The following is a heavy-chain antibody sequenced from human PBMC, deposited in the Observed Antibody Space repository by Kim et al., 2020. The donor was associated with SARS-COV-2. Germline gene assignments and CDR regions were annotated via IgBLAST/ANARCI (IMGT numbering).Heavy chain of an antibody. V-gene: IGHV3-66*01. CDR2: IYSGGST. J-gene: IGHJ6*02. Sequence: GGSLRLSCAASGFTVSSNYMSWVRQAPGKGLEWVSVIYSGGSTYYADSVKGRFTISRDNSKNTLYLQMSSLRAEDTAVYYCARESSFGGSYTPARYGMDVWGQGATVTVSS. CDR3: ARESSFGGSYTPARYGMDV. CDR1: GFTVSSNY. D-gene: IGHD1-26*01.